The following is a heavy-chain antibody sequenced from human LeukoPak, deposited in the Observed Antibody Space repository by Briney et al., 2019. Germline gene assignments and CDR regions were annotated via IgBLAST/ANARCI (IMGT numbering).Heavy chain of an antibody. D-gene: IGHD3-16*01. CDR3: ARAGGPGFFDL. Sequence: GGSLRLSCAASEFTFSNYWINWVRQAPGEGLEWVANITPDGSGQYYVDSVKGRFSISRDNTKNSLYLQMNSLGAEDTAVYYCARAGGPGFFDLWGQGTLVTVSS. CDR2: ITPDGSGQ. CDR1: EFTFSNYW. V-gene: IGHV3-7*01. J-gene: IGHJ4*02.